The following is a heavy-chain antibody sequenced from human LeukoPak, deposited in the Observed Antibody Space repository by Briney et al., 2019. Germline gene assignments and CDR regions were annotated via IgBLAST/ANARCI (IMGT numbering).Heavy chain of an antibody. CDR2: IYYSGST. Sequence: SETLPLTCTVSGGPISSYYWSWIRQPPGKGLEWIGYIYYSGSTNYTPSLNSRVTISVDPSKNQFCLKLSSVTAADTAVYYCARVKRVYCGGDCYHNAFDIWGQGTMVTVSS. J-gene: IGHJ3*02. V-gene: IGHV4-59*01. CDR1: GGPISSYY. CDR3: ARVKRVYCGGDCYHNAFDI. D-gene: IGHD2-21*01.